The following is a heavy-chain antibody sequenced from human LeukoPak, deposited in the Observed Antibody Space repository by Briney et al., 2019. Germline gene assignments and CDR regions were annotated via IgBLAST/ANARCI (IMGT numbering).Heavy chain of an antibody. J-gene: IGHJ6*02. D-gene: IGHD3/OR15-3a*01. Sequence: GGSLRLSCAASGFTFSSYGMHWVRQAPGKGLEWVAVIWYDGSNKYYADSVKGRFTISRDNSKNTLYLQMNSLRAEDTAVYYRASSVDLSYYYYGMDVWGQGTTVTVSS. CDR2: IWYDGSNK. V-gene: IGHV3-33*01. CDR3: ASSVDLSYYYYGMDV. CDR1: GFTFSSYG.